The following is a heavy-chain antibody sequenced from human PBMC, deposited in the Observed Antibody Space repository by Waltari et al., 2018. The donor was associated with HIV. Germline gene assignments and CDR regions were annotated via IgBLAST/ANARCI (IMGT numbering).Heavy chain of an antibody. V-gene: IGHV3-23*01. Sequence: EVQPLESGGGLVQRGGSMRLARTTAGLNFRDSSLGWGRQAPAEGLEWVSAIGGSGGRISYGDCAKGRFIISRDNSNNTLYLRMRSLRAEDTARYYCARDQASYYDSSAYAHWGQGTLVTVSA. J-gene: IGHJ4*02. CDR3: ARDQASYYDSSAYAH. CDR2: IGGSGGRI. D-gene: IGHD3-10*01. CDR1: GLNFRDSS.